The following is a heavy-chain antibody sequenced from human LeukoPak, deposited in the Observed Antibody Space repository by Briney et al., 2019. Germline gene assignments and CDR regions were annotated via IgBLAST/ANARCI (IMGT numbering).Heavy chain of an antibody. CDR1: GYSISSGYY. J-gene: IGHJ4*02. V-gene: IGHV4-38-2*02. CDR2: IYHSGST. CDR3: AREGIVGATDTFDY. D-gene: IGHD1-26*01. Sequence: TSETLSLTCTVSGYSISSGYYWGWIRQPPGKGLEWIGSIYHSGSTYYNPSLKSRVTISVDTSKNQFSLKLSSVTAADTAVYYCAREGIVGATDTFDYWGQGTLVTVSS.